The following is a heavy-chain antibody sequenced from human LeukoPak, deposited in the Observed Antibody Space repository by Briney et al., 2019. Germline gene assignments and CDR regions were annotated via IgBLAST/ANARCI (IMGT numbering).Heavy chain of an antibody. V-gene: IGHV4-61*02. CDR1: GGSISSGNYY. CDR2: IYATGST. D-gene: IGHD4-17*01. J-gene: IGHJ4*02. Sequence: SETLSLTCTVSGGSISSGNYYWSWVRQPAGKGLEWIGRIYATGSTNYNPSLKSRVTISVDTSKNQFSLKLSSVTAADTAVYYCARGDYGLNEFVYWGQGTLVTVSS. CDR3: ARGDYGLNEFVY.